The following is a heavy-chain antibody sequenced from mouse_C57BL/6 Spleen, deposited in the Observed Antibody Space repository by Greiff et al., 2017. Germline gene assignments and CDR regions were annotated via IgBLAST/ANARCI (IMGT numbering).Heavy chain of an antibody. CDR2: VKGGGPST. Sequence: EVQRVDYGGKKEGPGGSLKLSCASPGFTFRSYGMSWVRQTPATRLERKTTVKGGGPSTYYPDSVKGRFTISTDHAKNTLYLQMSRLKSEDTAMYYCARQAITKAMDYWGQGTSVTVSS. V-gene: IGHV5-6*01. CDR1: GFTFRSYG. CDR3: ARQAITKAMDY. J-gene: IGHJ4*01. D-gene: IGHD2-4*01.